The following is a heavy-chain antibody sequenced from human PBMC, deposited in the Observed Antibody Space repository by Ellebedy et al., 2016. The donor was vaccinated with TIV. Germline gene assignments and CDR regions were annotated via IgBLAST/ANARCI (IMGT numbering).Heavy chain of an antibody. V-gene: IGHV5-10-1*01. CDR1: GYNFTSYW. D-gene: IGHD3-22*01. CDR2: IAPPGSYT. Sequence: GESLKISCKGSGYNFTSYWISWVRQMPGKGLAWMGRIAPPGSYTSYSPSFQGHVNISTDKSISTAYLQWSRLKASDTAIYYCARLYDNSGYYSSDYWGQGTLVTVSS. J-gene: IGHJ4*02. CDR3: ARLYDNSGYYSSDY.